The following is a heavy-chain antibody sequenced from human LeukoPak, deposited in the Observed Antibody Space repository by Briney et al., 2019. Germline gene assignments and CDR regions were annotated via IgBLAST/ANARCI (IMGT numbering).Heavy chain of an antibody. J-gene: IGHJ3*02. CDR1: GFTFSSYW. V-gene: IGHV3-30*18. CDR2: ISYDGSNK. CDR3: AKESTAVGAFDI. Sequence: GGSLRLSCAASGFTFSSYWMSWVRQAPGKGLEWVAVISYDGSNKYYADSVKGRFTISRDNSKNTLYLQMNSLRAEDTAVYYCAKESTAVGAFDIWGQGTMVTVSS.